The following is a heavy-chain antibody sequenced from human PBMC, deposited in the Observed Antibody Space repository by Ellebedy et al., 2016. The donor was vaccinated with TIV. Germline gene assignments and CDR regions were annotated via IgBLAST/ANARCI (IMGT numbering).Heavy chain of an antibody. CDR2: ISSDGSNE. D-gene: IGHD5-24*01. J-gene: IGHJ2*01. CDR3: AKEMATIRRYFDL. CDR1: GFTFSSYG. Sequence: GESLKISCAASGFTFSSYGMHWVRQPPGKGLEWVALISSDGSNEDYGDSVKGRFTISRDNSKTTLSLQMNSLRAEDTAVYYCAKEMATIRRYFDLWGRGTVVTVSS. V-gene: IGHV3-30*18.